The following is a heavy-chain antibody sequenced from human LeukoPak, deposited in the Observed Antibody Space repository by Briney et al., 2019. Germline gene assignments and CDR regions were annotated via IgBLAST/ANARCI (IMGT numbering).Heavy chain of an antibody. D-gene: IGHD6-13*01. CDR1: GGSISSYY. CDR3: ARDPLYSSSWEFDY. CDR2: IYTSGST. V-gene: IGHV4-4*07. J-gene: IGHJ4*02. Sequence: SETLSPTCTVSGGSISSYYWSWIRQPAGKGLEWIGRIYTSGSTNYNPSLKSRVTMSVDTSKNQFSLKLSSVTAADTAVYYCARDPLYSSSWEFDYWGQGTLVTVSS.